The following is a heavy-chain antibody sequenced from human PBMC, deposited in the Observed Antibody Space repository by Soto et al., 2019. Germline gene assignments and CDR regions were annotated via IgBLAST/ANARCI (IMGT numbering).Heavy chain of an antibody. CDR2: IYWDGDR. CDR3: VHSRCGGDCLQSYSSHYYYGMDI. Sequence: QITLKESGPTLVKPTQTLTLTCTFSGFSLSTGGMGVGWIRQPPGKALEWLALIYWDGDRRYRPSLMSRLTIAKDPSKNQVFLTMTNMDPVDTATYYCVHSRCGGDCLQSYSSHYYYGMDIWGQGTTVTVSS. J-gene: IGHJ6*02. V-gene: IGHV2-5*02. CDR1: GFSLSTGGMG. D-gene: IGHD2-21*02.